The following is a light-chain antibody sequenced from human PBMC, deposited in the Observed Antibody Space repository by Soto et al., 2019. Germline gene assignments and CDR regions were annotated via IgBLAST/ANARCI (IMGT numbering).Light chain of an antibody. J-gene: IGKJ3*01. V-gene: IGKV3-20*01. CDR2: ATS. CDR3: QQYYSYPPFT. CDR1: QSVNTRY. Sequence: EIVLTQSPGTLSLSPGERATLSCRASQSVNTRYSAWYQKKPGQAPRLLIYATSSRATGIPDRFSGSGSGTDFTLTISRLEPEDFATYYCQQYYSYPPFTFGPGTKVDIK.